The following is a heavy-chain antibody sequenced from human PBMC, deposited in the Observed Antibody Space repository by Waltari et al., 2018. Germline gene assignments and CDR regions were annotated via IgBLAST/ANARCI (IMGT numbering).Heavy chain of an antibody. CDR1: GGTISRYI. V-gene: IGHV1-69*02. J-gene: IGHJ4*02. CDR2: ISPITNIA. D-gene: IGHD4-17*01. CDR3: ARVLPGDGDYYFDY. Sequence: QVQLVQSGAEVKKPGSSVKVSCKASGGTISRYIISWVRQAPGQGLEWMGRISPITNIANYAQKFQGRVKITADKSTSTAYMELSSLKSEDTAVYYCARVLPGDGDYYFDYWGQGTLVTVSS.